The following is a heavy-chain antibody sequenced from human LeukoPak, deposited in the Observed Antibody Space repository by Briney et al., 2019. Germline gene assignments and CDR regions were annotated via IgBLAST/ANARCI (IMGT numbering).Heavy chain of an antibody. Sequence: GGSLRLSCVVSGITLTNYGMSWVRQAPGKGLEWVAGVSGSGGSTNYADSVKGRFTISRDNPKNTLYLQMNSLRAEDAAVYFCAKRGVVIRVILVGFHKEAFYFDSWGQGALVTVSS. J-gene: IGHJ4*02. D-gene: IGHD3-22*01. CDR1: GITLTNYG. V-gene: IGHV3-23*01. CDR2: VSGSGGST. CDR3: AKRGVVIRVILVGFHKEAFYFDS.